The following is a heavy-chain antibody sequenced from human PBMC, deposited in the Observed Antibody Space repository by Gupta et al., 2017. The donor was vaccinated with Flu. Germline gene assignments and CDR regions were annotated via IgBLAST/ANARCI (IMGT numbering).Heavy chain of an antibody. CDR1: GFNFNDFY. J-gene: IGHJ4*02. Sequence: QVQLVESGGGLVKPGGSLKLSCSASGFNFNDFYMTWVRQSPGKGLEWLSDISHRGDYTFYADSVRGRFTISRDNTKNSLYLQMNRLRVEDSAIYYWARDLAGAGYWGQGTLVTVSS. CDR3: ARDLAGAGY. CDR2: ISHRGDYT. V-gene: IGHV3-11*05. D-gene: IGHD6-13*01.